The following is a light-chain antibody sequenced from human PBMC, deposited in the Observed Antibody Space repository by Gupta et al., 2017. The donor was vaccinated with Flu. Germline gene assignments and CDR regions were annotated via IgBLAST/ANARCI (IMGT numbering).Light chain of an antibody. CDR1: QSVSSC. V-gene: IGKV3-11*01. J-gene: IGKJ2*01. CDR3: QQNRSYSPGT. CDR2: EAS. Sequence: ATLSVSQGERATISCRASQSVSSCLAWYQQKPGQAPRLLIYEASNWATGIPARFSGSGSGTEFSLTISSLQPDDFAVYYCQQNRSYSPGTFGPGTKVEIK.